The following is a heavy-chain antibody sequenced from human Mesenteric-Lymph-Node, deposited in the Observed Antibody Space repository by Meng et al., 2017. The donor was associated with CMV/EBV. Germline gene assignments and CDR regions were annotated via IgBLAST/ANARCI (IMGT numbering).Heavy chain of an antibody. CDR3: AKQGATKDLDY. Sequence: GESLKISCAGSGFTFGNYGMHWVRQAPGKGLEWVAFIRYDSYTEKYADSVEGHFTISRDNSRNMLFLQMNSLRPEDTAIYYCAKQGATKDLDYWGQGTLVTVSS. CDR1: GFTFGNYG. CDR2: IRYDSYTE. D-gene: IGHD1-26*01. J-gene: IGHJ4*02. V-gene: IGHV3-30*02.